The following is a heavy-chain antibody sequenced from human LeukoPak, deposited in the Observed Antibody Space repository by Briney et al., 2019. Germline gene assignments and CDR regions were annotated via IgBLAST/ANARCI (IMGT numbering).Heavy chain of an antibody. J-gene: IGHJ4*02. CDR1: GYTVTSYA. Sequence: ASVKASCKVSGYTVTSYALNWVRQAPGQGLEWMGWIDTRTGNPTYAQGFTGRFVFSLDTSVSTAYLQISSLKVEDSVVYYCARGGSRGYYRASNFDYWGQGTLVTVSS. CDR3: ARGGSRGYYRASNFDY. D-gene: IGHD6-25*01. CDR2: IDTRTGNP. V-gene: IGHV7-4-1*02.